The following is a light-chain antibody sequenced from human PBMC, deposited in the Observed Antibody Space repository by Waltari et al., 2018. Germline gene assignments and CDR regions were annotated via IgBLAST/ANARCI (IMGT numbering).Light chain of an antibody. Sequence: EIVMTQSPATLSVSPGERATLSCRASQSVSSNLAWYQQKPGQAPRLLIYGASTRDTGIPARFSGSGSGTEFTLTISSMQSEDFAVYYCQQYNNWPPGITFGQGTRLEIK. CDR3: QQYNNWPPGIT. V-gene: IGKV3-15*01. CDR2: GAS. J-gene: IGKJ5*01. CDR1: QSVSSN.